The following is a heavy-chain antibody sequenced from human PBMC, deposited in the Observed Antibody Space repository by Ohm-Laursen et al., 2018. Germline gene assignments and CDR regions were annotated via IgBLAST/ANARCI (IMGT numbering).Heavy chain of an antibody. D-gene: IGHD5-18*01. CDR3: AADANVDTAMVTADY. CDR2: IVVGSGNT. Sequence: SSVNVSCKASGFTFTSSAVQWVRQARGQRLEWIGWIVVGSGNTNYAQKFQERVTITRDMSTSTAYMELSSLRSEDTAVYYCAADANVDTAMVTADYWGQGTLVTVSS. J-gene: IGHJ4*02. V-gene: IGHV1-58*01. CDR1: GFTFTSSA.